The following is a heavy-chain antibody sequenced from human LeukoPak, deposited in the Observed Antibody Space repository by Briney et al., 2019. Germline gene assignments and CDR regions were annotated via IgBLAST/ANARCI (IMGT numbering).Heavy chain of an antibody. V-gene: IGHV3-74*01. CDR1: GFTFSSYW. Sequence: GGSLRLSCAASGFTFSSYWMHWVRQAPGKGLVWVSRINSDGSSTSYADSVKGRFTISRDNAKNTLYLQMNSLRAEDTAVYYCARDQGWIIGVFNVFDYWGQGTLVTVSS. J-gene: IGHJ4*02. CDR3: ARDQGWIIGVFNVFDY. D-gene: IGHD3-3*01. CDR2: INSDGSST.